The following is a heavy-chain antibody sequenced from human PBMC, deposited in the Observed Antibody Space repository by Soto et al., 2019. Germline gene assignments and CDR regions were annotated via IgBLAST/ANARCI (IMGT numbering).Heavy chain of an antibody. CDR3: ARALRNWFDP. D-gene: IGHD2-21*02. J-gene: IGHJ5*02. V-gene: IGHV4-59*01. CDR2: IYYSGST. CDR1: GGSISSYY. Sequence: SETLSLTCTVSGGSISSYYLSWIRQPPGKGLEWIGYIYYSGSTNYNPSLKSRVTISVDTSKNQFSLKLSSVTAVDTAVYYCARALRNWFDPWGQGTLVTVSS.